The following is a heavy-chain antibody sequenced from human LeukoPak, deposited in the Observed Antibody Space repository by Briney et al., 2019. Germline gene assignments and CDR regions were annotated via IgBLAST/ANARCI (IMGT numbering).Heavy chain of an antibody. CDR2: IIPILGIA. V-gene: IGHV1-69*04. CDR3: ARVSHIVVVTADAFDI. J-gene: IGHJ3*02. Sequence: ASVKVSCKASGGTFSSYAISWVRQAPGQGREWMGRIIPILGIANYAQKFQGRVAITADKSTSTAYMELSSLRSEDTAVYYCARVSHIVVVTADAFDIWGQGTMVTVSS. D-gene: IGHD2-21*02. CDR1: GGTFSSYA.